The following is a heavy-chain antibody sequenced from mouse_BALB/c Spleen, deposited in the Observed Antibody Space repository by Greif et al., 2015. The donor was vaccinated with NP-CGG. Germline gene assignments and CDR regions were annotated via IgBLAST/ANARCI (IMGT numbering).Heavy chain of an antibody. CDR3: NSITTVVATGNAMDY. V-gene: IGHV14-4*02. CDR2: IDPENGDT. D-gene: IGHD1-1*01. J-gene: IGHJ4*01. CDR1: GFNIKDYY. Sequence: VQLQQSGAELVRSGASVKLSCTASGFNIKDYYMHWVKQRPEQGLEWIGWIDPENGDTEYAPKFQGKATMAADTSSNTAYLQLSSLTSEDTAVCYCNSITTVVATGNAMDYWGQGTSVTVSS.